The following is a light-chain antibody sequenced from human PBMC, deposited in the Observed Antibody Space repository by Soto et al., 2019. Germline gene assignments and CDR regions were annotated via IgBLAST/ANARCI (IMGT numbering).Light chain of an antibody. Sequence: DIQMTQSPSSVSASVGDRVTISCRASHDVRSWLAWYQQKPGKAPNLLIYGASTLQSGVPSRFSGSGSGTDFTLHISSLQPEDFATYYCQQANGDPWTFGQGTKVEIK. CDR1: HDVRSW. CDR3: QQANGDPWT. V-gene: IGKV1-12*02. J-gene: IGKJ1*01. CDR2: GAS.